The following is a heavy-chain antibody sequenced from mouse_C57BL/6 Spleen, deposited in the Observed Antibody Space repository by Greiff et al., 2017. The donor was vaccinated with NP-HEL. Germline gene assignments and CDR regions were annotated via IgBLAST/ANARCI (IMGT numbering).Heavy chain of an antibody. CDR1: GYTFTSYW. Sequence: EVQLQQSGTVLARPGASVKMSCKTSGYTFTSYWMHWVKQRPGQGLEWIGAIYPGNSDTSYNQKFKGKAKLTAVTSASTAYMELSSLTNEDSAVYYCTRKEYYGSSRDYFDYWGQGTTLTVSS. D-gene: IGHD1-1*01. J-gene: IGHJ2*01. CDR3: TRKEYYGSSRDYFDY. CDR2: IYPGNSDT. V-gene: IGHV1-5*01.